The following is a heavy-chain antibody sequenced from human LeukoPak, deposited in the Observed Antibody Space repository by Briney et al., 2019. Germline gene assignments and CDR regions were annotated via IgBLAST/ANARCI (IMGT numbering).Heavy chain of an antibody. CDR1: GGSISSNNW. Sequence: SETLSLTCAVSGGSISSNNWWGWVRQSPGKGLEWIGEIYHSGITNYNPSLKSRVTMSVDKPKNHFSLKLSSVTAADTAVYYCAREDPDRKIDYWGQGTLVTVS. V-gene: IGHV4-4*02. J-gene: IGHJ4*02. D-gene: IGHD1-14*01. CDR3: AREDPDRKIDY. CDR2: IYHSGIT.